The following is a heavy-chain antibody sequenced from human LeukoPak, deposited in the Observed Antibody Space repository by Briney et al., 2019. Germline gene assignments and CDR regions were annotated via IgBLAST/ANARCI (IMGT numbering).Heavy chain of an antibody. Sequence: GGSLRLSCAASGFTFSSYWMHWVRQAPGKGLVWVSRINSDGSSTSYADSVKGRFTISRDNAKNTLYLQMNSLRAEDTAVYYCARAVAGTEVLDYWGQGTLVTVSS. CDR2: INSDGSST. CDR1: GFTFSSYW. CDR3: ARAVAGTEVLDY. J-gene: IGHJ4*02. V-gene: IGHV3-74*01. D-gene: IGHD6-19*01.